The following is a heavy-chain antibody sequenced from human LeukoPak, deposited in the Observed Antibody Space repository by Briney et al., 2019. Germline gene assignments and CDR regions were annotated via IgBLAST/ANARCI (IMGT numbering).Heavy chain of an antibody. V-gene: IGHV1-2*02. CDR1: GYTFTGYF. J-gene: IGHJ4*02. CDR3: ARGVAGTPLTDY. D-gene: IGHD6-19*01. CDR2: INPNSGGT. Sequence: ASVKVSCKSSGYTFTGYFVHWVRQAPGQGLEWMGWINPNSGGTNYAQKFQGRVTMTRDTSISIAYMELSGLRSDDTAVYYCARGVAGTPLTDYWGQGTLVTVSS.